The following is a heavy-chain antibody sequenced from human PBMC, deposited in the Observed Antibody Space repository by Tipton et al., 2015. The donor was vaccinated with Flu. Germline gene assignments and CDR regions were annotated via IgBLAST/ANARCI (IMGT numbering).Heavy chain of an antibody. D-gene: IGHD6-19*01. CDR3: ARGPEQWLVNPHYFDY. Sequence: TLSLTCTVSGGSIGVTTYYWGWIRQPPGKGLEYIGSVYYTGGTYFNPSLKSRVTISVDTSKNQFSLKLSSVTAADTAVYYCARGPEQWLVNPHYFDYWGQGTLVTVSS. V-gene: IGHV4-39*07. J-gene: IGHJ4*02. CDR2: VYYTGGT. CDR1: GGSIGVTTYY.